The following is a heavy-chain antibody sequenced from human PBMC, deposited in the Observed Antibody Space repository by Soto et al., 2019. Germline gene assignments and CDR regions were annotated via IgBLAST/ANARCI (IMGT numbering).Heavy chain of an antibody. CDR2: INPETGGT. D-gene: IGHD2-2*01. J-gene: IGHJ6*02. CDR3: ARERYQVISDGMDV. V-gene: IGHV1-2*02. CDR1: GYTFTGYY. Sequence: QVQLVQSGADAKTPGASVRVSCKASGYTFTGYYVHWVREAPGQGLEWMGWINPETGGTSYAQKFQGRVTLSRDTSINTAYLELSRLRFDDAAVYFCARERYQVISDGMDVWGQGTTVTVSS.